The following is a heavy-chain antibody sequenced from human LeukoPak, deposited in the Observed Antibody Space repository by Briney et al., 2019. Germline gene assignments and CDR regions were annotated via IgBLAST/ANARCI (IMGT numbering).Heavy chain of an antibody. V-gene: IGHV3-21*01. Sequence: GGSLRLSCAASGFTFSIYSMNWVRQAPGKGLEWLSSITSSSNYIYYADSVKGRFTISRDNAKNTLYLQMNSLRAEDTAVYYCVRGNYFDYWGQGTLVTVSS. CDR3: VRGNYFDY. CDR1: GFTFSIYS. CDR2: ITSSSNYI. J-gene: IGHJ4*02.